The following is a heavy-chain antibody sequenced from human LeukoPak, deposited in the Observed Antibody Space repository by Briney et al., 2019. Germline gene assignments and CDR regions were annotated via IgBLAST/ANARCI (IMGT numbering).Heavy chain of an antibody. J-gene: IGHJ4*02. D-gene: IGHD3-22*01. V-gene: IGHV3-74*01. CDR2: ISKEGDNA. Sequence: PGGSLRLSCAASGFTFTDYWMHWVRQVPGKGLVWLSRISKEGDNAVYADFAKGRFTMSRDNAKKTVYLQLTTLRPDDTALYYCARGGYSGSYYIFSWGQGTLVTVSS. CDR3: ARGGYSGSYYIFS. CDR1: GFTFTDYW.